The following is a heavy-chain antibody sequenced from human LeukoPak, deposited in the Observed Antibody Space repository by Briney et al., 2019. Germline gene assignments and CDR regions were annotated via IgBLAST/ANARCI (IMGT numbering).Heavy chain of an antibody. Sequence: GGSLLLSCAASGFPFSEYWMTWVRQAPGKGREWVANIKQDGSEKYYVDSVKGRFTISRDNAKNVLYLQMNSLRVEDTAVYYCARGSVDAYNWNYWGQGTLVTVSS. CDR2: IKQDGSEK. CDR1: GFPFSEYW. V-gene: IGHV3-7*03. CDR3: ARGSVDAYNWNY. D-gene: IGHD1-20*01. J-gene: IGHJ4*02.